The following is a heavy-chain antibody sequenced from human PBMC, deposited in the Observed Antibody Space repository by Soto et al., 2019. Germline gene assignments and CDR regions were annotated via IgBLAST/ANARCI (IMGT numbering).Heavy chain of an antibody. D-gene: IGHD3-16*01. CDR3: ARDPTSGPTLDWCDS. Sequence: EVQLVESGGGLVKPGGSLRLSCAASGFTFSSDSMGWFRQAPGKGLEWVASISSSGSFMNYADSVKGRFTISRDNGKKSLYLQIRSLKDEDADGYYWARDPTSGPTLDWCDSWGQGTLVTVS. CDR1: GFTFSSDS. CDR2: ISSSGSFM. V-gene: IGHV3-21*01. J-gene: IGHJ5*01.